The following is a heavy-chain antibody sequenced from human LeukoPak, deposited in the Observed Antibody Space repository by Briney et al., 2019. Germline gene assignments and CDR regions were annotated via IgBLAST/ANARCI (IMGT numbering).Heavy chain of an antibody. D-gene: IGHD2-15*01. CDR3: ARDEWGYAFDI. Sequence: GGSLRLSCAASGFTFSSYSMKWVRQAPGKGLEWVSSISSSSSYIHSADSVRGRFTISRDNAKNSLFLQMNSLRAEDTAVYYCARDEWGYAFDIWGQGTMVTVFS. CDR1: GFTFSSYS. CDR2: ISSSSSYI. V-gene: IGHV3-21*01. J-gene: IGHJ3*02.